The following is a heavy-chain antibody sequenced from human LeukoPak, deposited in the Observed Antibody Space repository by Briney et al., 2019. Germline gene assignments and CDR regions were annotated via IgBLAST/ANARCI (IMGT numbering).Heavy chain of an antibody. Sequence: SETLSLTWTVSGGSMSSYYGSWIRQPPGKGLEWIGYIYYSGSTNNNPSLKSRVTISVDTSTKQFSLKLRSVTAADTAVYYCARNSRTGYNYLDYWGHETLVTVSS. D-gene: IGHD5-24*01. V-gene: IGHV4-59*08. J-gene: IGHJ4*01. CDR3: ARNSRTGYNYLDY. CDR1: GGSMSSYY. CDR2: IYYSGST.